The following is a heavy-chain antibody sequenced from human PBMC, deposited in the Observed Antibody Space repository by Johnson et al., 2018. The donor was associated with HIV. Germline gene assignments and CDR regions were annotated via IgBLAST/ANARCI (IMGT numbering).Heavy chain of an antibody. Sequence: VLLVESGGGVVRPGGSLRLSCAASGFTFDDCGMNWVRQAPGKGLEWVSGINWNGGRTGYADSVKGRFTISKDNSKNTLYLQMNSLRAEDTAVYYCAKDRDYYGSGLIWGQGTMVTVSS. D-gene: IGHD3-10*01. CDR3: AKDRDYYGSGLI. CDR1: GFTFDDCG. J-gene: IGHJ3*02. V-gene: IGHV3-20*04. CDR2: INWNGGRT.